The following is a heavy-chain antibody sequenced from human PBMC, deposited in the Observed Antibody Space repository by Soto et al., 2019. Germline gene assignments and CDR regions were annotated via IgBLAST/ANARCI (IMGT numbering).Heavy chain of an antibody. Sequence: VASVKVSCKTSGYTFTTYAMHWVRQAPGQSLEWMGWINPNSGGTNYAQKFQGWVTMTRDTSISTAYMELSRLRSDDTAVYYCARERWGFDYWGQGTLVTVSS. D-gene: IGHD3-16*01. CDR2: INPNSGGT. J-gene: IGHJ4*02. CDR1: GYTFTTYA. V-gene: IGHV1-2*04. CDR3: ARERWGFDY.